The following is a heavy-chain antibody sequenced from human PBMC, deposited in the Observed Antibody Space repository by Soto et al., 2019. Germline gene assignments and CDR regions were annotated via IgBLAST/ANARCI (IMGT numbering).Heavy chain of an antibody. CDR2: INQDGSNK. V-gene: IGHV3-7*01. J-gene: IGHJ6*02. Sequence: GGSLRLSCAASGFAFGNSWMNWVRQVPGKGLEWVANINQDGSNKNYVDSVKGRFTISRDNAKNSLYLQMNSLRVEDTAVYYCARDRIPTGMDVWGQGTTVTVSS. CDR3: ARDRIPTGMDV. CDR1: GFAFGNSW.